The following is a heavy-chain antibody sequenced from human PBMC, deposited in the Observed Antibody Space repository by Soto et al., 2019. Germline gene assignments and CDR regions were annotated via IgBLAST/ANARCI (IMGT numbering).Heavy chain of an antibody. Sequence: GGSLRLSCAASGFTFSSYWMSWVRQAPGKGLEWVANIKQDGSEKYYVDSVKGRFTISRDNAKNSLYLQMNSLRAEDTAVYYCARDGPRHSSGWYEVVGAFDIWGQGTMVTVSS. D-gene: IGHD6-19*01. J-gene: IGHJ3*02. CDR3: ARDGPRHSSGWYEVVGAFDI. CDR2: IKQDGSEK. CDR1: GFTFSSYW. V-gene: IGHV3-7*01.